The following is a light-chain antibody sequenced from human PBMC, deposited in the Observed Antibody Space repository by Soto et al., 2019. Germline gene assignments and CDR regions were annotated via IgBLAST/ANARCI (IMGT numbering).Light chain of an antibody. CDR3: GTWDGSLIAAV. J-gene: IGLJ7*01. Sequence: QSVLTQPPSVSAAPGQKVTISCSGSSSNIGNIAVSWYQQLPGTAPKLLIYDNNKRPSGIPDRFSGSKSGTSATLAITGLQTGDEADYYCGTWDGSLIAAVFGGGTQLTVL. CDR2: DNN. CDR1: SSNIGNIA. V-gene: IGLV1-51*01.